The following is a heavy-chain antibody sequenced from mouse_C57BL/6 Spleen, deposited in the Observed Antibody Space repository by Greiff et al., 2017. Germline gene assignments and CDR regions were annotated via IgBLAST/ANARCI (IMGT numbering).Heavy chain of an antibody. CDR3: ARGYGDGDFDY. V-gene: IGHV5-17*01. D-gene: IGHD1-1*01. CDR1: GFTFSDYG. Sequence: EVKVVESGGGLVKPGGSLKLSCAASGFTFSDYGMHWVRQAPEKGLEWVAYISSGSSTIYYADTVKGRFTISRDNAKNTLFLQMTSLRSEDTAMYYGARGYGDGDFDYWGQGTPLTVSS. CDR2: ISSGSSTI. J-gene: IGHJ2*01.